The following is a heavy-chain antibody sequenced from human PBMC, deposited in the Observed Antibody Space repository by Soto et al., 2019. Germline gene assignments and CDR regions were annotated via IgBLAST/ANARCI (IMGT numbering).Heavy chain of an antibody. D-gene: IGHD2-15*01. Sequence: PSETLSLTCAVYGGSFSGYYWSWIRQPPGKGLEWIGEINHSGSTNYNPSLKSRVTISVDTSKNQFSLKLSSVTAADTAVYYCARGLVEGCSGSSCYPPNYYYGMDVWGQGTTVTVSS. CDR2: INHSGST. V-gene: IGHV4-34*01. CDR1: GGSFSGYY. CDR3: ARGLVEGCSGSSCYPPNYYYGMDV. J-gene: IGHJ6*02.